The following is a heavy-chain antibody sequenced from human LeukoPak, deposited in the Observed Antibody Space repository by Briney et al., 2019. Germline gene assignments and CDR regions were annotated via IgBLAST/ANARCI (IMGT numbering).Heavy chain of an antibody. CDR1: GGSISSGGYY. V-gene: IGHV4-30-2*01. CDR3: ARSRGGHCSSTSCYWLFDY. D-gene: IGHD2-2*01. Sequence: SETLSLTCTVSGGSISSGGYYWSWIRQPPGKGLEWIGYIYHSGSTYYNPSLKSRVTISVDRSKNQFSLKLSSVTAADTAVYYCARSRGGHCSSTSCYWLFDYWGQGTLVTVSS. J-gene: IGHJ4*02. CDR2: IYHSGST.